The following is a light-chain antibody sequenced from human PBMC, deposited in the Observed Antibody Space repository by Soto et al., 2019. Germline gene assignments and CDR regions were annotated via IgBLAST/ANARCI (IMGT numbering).Light chain of an antibody. J-gene: IGKJ4*01. V-gene: IGKV3-20*01. CDR1: QSVTSSY. CDR3: QQYGSSLLI. Sequence: EIVLTQSPGTLSLSPGERVTLSCRAGQSVTSSYLAWYQQKPGQAPRLLIYDASSRATGIPDRFSGSGSGTDFTLTISRLELEDFAVYYCQQYGSSLLIFGGGTKVEIK. CDR2: DAS.